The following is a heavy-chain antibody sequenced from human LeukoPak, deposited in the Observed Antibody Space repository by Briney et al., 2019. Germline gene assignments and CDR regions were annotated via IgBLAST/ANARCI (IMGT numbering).Heavy chain of an antibody. V-gene: IGHV3-23*01. CDR1: GITLSSHA. CDR2: FTGGGTT. J-gene: IGHJ2*01. CDR3: ARDPRGAWYFDL. Sequence: GGSLRLSCAASGITLSSHAMDWVRQAPGKGLEWVSAFTGGGTTYYADSVKGRFTVSRDNSKNTLYLQMNSLRAEDTAIYYCARDPRGAWYFDLWGRGTLVNVSS. D-gene: IGHD3-10*01.